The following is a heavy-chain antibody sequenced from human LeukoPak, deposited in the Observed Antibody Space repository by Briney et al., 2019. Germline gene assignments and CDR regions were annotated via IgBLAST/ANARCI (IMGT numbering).Heavy chain of an antibody. J-gene: IGHJ6*03. CDR3: ARVQLGGYYYYMDV. V-gene: IGHV4-34*01. Sequence: PSGTLSLTCAVYGGSFSGHYWSWIRQPPGKGLEWIGEINHSGGINYNPSLKSRVTISVDTSKNQFSLKLSSVTAADTAVYYCARVQLGGYYYYMDVWGKGTTVTISS. D-gene: IGHD1-1*01. CDR1: GGSFSGHY. CDR2: INHSGGI.